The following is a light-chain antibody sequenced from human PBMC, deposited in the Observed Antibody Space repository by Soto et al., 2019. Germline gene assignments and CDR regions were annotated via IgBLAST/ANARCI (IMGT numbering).Light chain of an antibody. Sequence: QSVLTQPASVSGSPGQSIAISCTGSSSDIGIYKYVSWYQQHPGEVPKLIIYEVTNRPSGVSNRFSGSKSGNTASLTISGLQAEDEADYYCSSYTTSSTRVFGPGTKVTVL. CDR1: SSDIGIYKY. V-gene: IGLV2-14*01. CDR2: EVT. CDR3: SSYTTSSTRV. J-gene: IGLJ1*01.